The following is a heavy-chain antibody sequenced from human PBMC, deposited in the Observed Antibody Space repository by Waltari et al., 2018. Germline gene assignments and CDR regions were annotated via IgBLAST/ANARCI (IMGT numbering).Heavy chain of an antibody. J-gene: IGHJ4*02. CDR2: ISAYKGNT. CDR1: GYTFTSYG. D-gene: IGHD3-10*01. CDR3: ARDFFPLATVDYYGSGSYHY. Sequence: QVQLVQSGAEVKKPGASVKVSCKASGYTFTSYGISWVRQAPGQGLGWMGWISAYKGNTNYAQKLQGRVTMTTDTSTSTAYMELRSLRSDDTAVYYCARDFFPLATVDYYGSGSYHYWGQGTLVTVSS. V-gene: IGHV1-18*01.